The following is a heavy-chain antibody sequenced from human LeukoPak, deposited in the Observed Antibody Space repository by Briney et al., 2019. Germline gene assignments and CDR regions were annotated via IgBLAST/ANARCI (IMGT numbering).Heavy chain of an antibody. CDR1: GYTFTGYY. V-gene: IGHV1-2*02. Sequence: GASVKVSCKASGYTFTGYYMHWVRQAPGQGLEWMGWINPNSGGTNYAQKFQGRVTMTRDTSISTAYMELSRLRSDDTAVYYCARSPGGSSWPFDYWGQGTLVTVSS. J-gene: IGHJ4*02. CDR3: ARSPGGSSWPFDY. CDR2: INPNSGGT. D-gene: IGHD6-13*01.